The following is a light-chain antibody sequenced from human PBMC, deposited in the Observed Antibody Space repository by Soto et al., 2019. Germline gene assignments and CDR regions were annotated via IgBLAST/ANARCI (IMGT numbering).Light chain of an antibody. CDR1: QSIRSW. J-gene: IGKJ5*01. Sequence: DIRMTQDPYTLSASLVDRVTLTCRASQSIRSWLAWYQQKPGKAPKLLIYDASSLESGVPSRFSGSGSGTEFTLTISSLQPDDFATYYCQQYNSYPITFGQGTRLEIK. CDR2: DAS. V-gene: IGKV1-5*01. CDR3: QQYNSYPIT.